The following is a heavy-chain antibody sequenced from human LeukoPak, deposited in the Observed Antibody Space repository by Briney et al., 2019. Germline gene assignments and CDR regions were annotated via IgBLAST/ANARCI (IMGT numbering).Heavy chain of an antibody. CDR3: TRDGLEWLRPHYYYYMDV. V-gene: IGHV3-49*04. CDR1: GFTFGDYA. Sequence: GGSLRLSCTTSGFTFGDYAMSWVRQAPGKGLEWVGFIRSKLYGGTTEYAASVKGRFTISRDDSKSIAYLQMNSLKIEDTAVYFCTRDGLEWLRPHYYYYMDVWGKGTTVTVSS. D-gene: IGHD3-3*01. J-gene: IGHJ6*03. CDR2: IRSKLYGGTT.